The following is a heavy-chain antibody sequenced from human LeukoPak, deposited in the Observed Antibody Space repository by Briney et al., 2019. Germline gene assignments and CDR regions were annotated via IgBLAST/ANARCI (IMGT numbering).Heavy chain of an antibody. CDR2: ISSNSDTI. CDR1: GFTLGDYD. V-gene: IGHV3-9*01. Sequence: GGSLRLSCAASGFTLGDYDIHWVRQAPGKGPEWVSSISSNSDTIAYAEPVKGRFTISRDNAKNSLYLQMNSLRAEDTAVYYCARDLHQFDYWGQGTLVTVSS. J-gene: IGHJ4*02. CDR3: ARDLHQFDY.